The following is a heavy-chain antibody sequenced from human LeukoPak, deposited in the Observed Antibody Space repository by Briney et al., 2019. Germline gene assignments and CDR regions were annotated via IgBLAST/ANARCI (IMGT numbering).Heavy chain of an antibody. D-gene: IGHD2-15*01. Sequence: SETLSLTCTVSGGSISSYYWSWIRQPAGKGLEWIGRIYTSGSTNYNPSLKSRVTMSVDTSKNQFSLKLTSVTAADTAVYYCARVDGSCSGGSCPSGNWFDPWGQGTLVTVSS. CDR1: GGSISSYY. CDR2: IYTSGST. V-gene: IGHV4-4*07. J-gene: IGHJ5*02. CDR3: ARVDGSCSGGSCPSGNWFDP.